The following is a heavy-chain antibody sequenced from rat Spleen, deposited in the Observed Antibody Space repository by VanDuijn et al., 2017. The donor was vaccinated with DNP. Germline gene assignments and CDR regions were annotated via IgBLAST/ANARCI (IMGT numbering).Heavy chain of an antibody. CDR1: GFTFSDYY. V-gene: IGHV5-22*01. Sequence: EGQLVESGGGLVQPGRSLKLSCAASGFTFSDYYMAWVRQPPTKGLEWVAYISSDGGYTYYGDSVKGRFTISRDNAKSTLYLQMNSLRSEDMAPYDCARWYNAGYCVDYWGQGVMVTVSS. D-gene: IGHD4-3*01. CDR2: ISSDGGYT. J-gene: IGHJ2*01. CDR3: ARWYNAGYCVDY.